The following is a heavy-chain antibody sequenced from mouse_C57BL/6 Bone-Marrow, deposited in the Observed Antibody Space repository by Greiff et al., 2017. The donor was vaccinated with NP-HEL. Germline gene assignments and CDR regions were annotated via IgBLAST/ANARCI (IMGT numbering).Heavy chain of an antibody. D-gene: IGHD4-1*01. CDR1: GYTFTSYW. CDR3: TRSGESQGFAY. V-gene: IGHV1-5*01. J-gene: IGHJ3*01. CDR2: IYPGNSDT. Sequence: EVQLQQSGTVLARPGASVKMSCKTSGYTFTSYWMHWVKQRPGQGLAWIGAIYPGNSDTSYNQKFKGKAKLTAVTSASTAYMELSSLTNEDSAVYYCTRSGESQGFAYWGQGTLVTVSA.